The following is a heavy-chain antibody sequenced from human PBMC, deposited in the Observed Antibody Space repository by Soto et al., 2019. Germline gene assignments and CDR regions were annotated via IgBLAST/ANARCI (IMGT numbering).Heavy chain of an antibody. CDR2: VSGGGDAT. Sequence: EVQLLESGGGLVQPGGSLRLSCAASGFTFSSFAMNWVRQAPGKGLEWVSGVSGGGDATFYADSVKGRFTISRVKSKNTLYLQLNSLRAADMAVYYCVRKIVGTTTSGAYWYFAVWGGGTLVTVYS. J-gene: IGHJ2*01. CDR1: GFTFSSFA. V-gene: IGHV3-23*01. D-gene: IGHD1-26*01. CDR3: VRKIVGTTTSGAYWYFAV.